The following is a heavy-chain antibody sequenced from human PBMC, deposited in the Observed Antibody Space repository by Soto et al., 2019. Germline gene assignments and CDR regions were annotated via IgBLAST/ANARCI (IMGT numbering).Heavy chain of an antibody. CDR2: INPNSGGT. CDR1: GYTFTVYY. V-gene: IGHV1-2*04. J-gene: IGHJ4*02. CDR3: ARGSIAAAGINLDY. Sequence: ASVKVSCTASGYTFTVYYMHWVRQAPGQGLEWMGWINPNSGGTNYAQKFQGWVTMTRDTSISTAYMELSRLRSDDTAVYYCARGSIAAAGINLDYWGQGTLVTVSS. D-gene: IGHD6-13*01.